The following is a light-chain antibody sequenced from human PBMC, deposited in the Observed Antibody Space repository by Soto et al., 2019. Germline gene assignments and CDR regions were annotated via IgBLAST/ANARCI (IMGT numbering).Light chain of an antibody. Sequence: DIQMTQSPSSVSASVGDSVTITCRASQDISTWLAWYQQKPGKAPKLLIFVASSLQTGVPSRFSGRGSGTDFTLTISSLQPEDFATYYCQQANSFPHTFGQGTKVEIK. J-gene: IGKJ2*01. V-gene: IGKV1-12*01. CDR1: QDISTW. CDR2: VAS. CDR3: QQANSFPHT.